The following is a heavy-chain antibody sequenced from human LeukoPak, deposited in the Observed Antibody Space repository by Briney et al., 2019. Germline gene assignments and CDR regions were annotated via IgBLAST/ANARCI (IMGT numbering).Heavy chain of an antibody. D-gene: IGHD3-3*01. CDR2: ISGSGGST. CDR3: AKDRTYDFWSGYPRGYYYMDV. V-gene: IGHV3-23*01. CDR1: GFTFSSYA. Sequence: GGSLRLSCAASGFTFSSYAISWVRQAPGKGLEWVSAISGSGGSTYYADSVKGRFTISRDNSKNTLYLQMNSLRAEDTAVYYCAKDRTYDFWSGYPRGYYYMDVWGKGTTVTVSS. J-gene: IGHJ6*03.